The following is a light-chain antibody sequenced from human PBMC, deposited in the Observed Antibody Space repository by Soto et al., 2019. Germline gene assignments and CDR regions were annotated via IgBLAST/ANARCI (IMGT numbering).Light chain of an antibody. CDR1: SSDVGGYNH. CDR2: DVT. J-gene: IGLJ1*01. Sequence: QSALTQPASVSGSPGQSITISCTGTSSDVGGYNHVSWYQQYPGKAPKLIIYDVTKRPSGVPDRFSGSKSGNTASLTISGLQTDDEADYYCCSYAGSYTHVFGTGTKLTVL. CDR3: CSYAGSYTHV. V-gene: IGLV2-11*01.